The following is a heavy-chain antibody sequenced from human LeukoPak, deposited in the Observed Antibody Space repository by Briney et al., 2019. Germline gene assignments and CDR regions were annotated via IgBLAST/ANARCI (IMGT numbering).Heavy chain of an antibody. CDR1: GGTFGSYT. D-gene: IGHD6-6*01. J-gene: IGHJ5*02. CDR2: IIPILGIA. CDR3: ARDQGGQLDNWFDP. Sequence: SVKVSCKASGGTFGSYTISWVRQAPGQGLEWMGRIIPILGIANYAQKFQGRVTITADKSTSTAYMELSSLRSEDTAVYYCARDQGGQLDNWFDPWGQGTLVTVSS. V-gene: IGHV1-69*04.